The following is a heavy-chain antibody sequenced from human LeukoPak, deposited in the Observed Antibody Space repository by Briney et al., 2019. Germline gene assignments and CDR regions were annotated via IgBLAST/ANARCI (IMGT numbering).Heavy chain of an antibody. J-gene: IGHJ5*02. CDR3: ARGRETYYDFWSGYTNWFDP. CDR1: GYTFTSYD. Sequence: ASVKVSCKASGYTFTSYDINWVRQATGQGLEWMGWMNPNSGNTGYAQKSQGRVTMTRNTSISTAYMELSSLRSEDTAVYYCARGRETYYDFWSGYTNWFDPWGQGTLVTVSS. D-gene: IGHD3-3*01. V-gene: IGHV1-8*01. CDR2: MNPNSGNT.